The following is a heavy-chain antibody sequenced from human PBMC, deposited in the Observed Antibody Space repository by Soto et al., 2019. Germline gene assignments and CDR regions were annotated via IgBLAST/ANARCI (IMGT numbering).Heavy chain of an antibody. D-gene: IGHD3-9*01. Sequence: QVQLQESGPGLVKPSGTLSLTCAVSGGSISSSNWWSWVRQPPGKGQEWIGEIYHSGSTNYNPSLKSQVTISVDKSKHQGSLQLSSVTAADTAVYYCASLTPPRADGYWGQGTLVTVSS. J-gene: IGHJ4*02. CDR2: IYHSGST. V-gene: IGHV4-4*02. CDR3: ASLTPPRADGY. CDR1: GGSISSSNW.